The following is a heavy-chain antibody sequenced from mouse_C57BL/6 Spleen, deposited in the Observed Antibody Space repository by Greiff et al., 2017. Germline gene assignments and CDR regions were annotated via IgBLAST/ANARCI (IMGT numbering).Heavy chain of an antibody. CDR1: GFTFSDYG. V-gene: IGHV5-15*01. Sequence: EVQVVESGGGLVQPGGSLKLSCAASGFTFSDYGMAWVRQAPRKGPEWVAFISNLAYSIYYADTVTGRFTISRENAKNTLYLEMSSLRSEDTAMYYCARHMLGLAYWGQGTLVTVSA. J-gene: IGHJ3*01. D-gene: IGHD4-1*01. CDR2: ISNLAYSI. CDR3: ARHMLGLAY.